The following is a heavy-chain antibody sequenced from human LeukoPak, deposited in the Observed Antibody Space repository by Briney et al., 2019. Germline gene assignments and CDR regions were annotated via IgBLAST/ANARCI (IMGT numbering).Heavy chain of an antibody. V-gene: IGHV1-2*02. CDR3: ARVRSSGTYFDACDI. CDR1: GYIFTDYY. CDR2: INPKTGGI. D-gene: IGHD1-26*01. J-gene: IGHJ3*02. Sequence: ASMKVSCKTSGYIFTDYYIEWVRQAPGQGLERMGWINPKTGGINYAQKFQGRVTMTGDTSISTAYMELNSLTSDDTAMYFCARVRSSGTYFDACDIFGQGTMVTVSS.